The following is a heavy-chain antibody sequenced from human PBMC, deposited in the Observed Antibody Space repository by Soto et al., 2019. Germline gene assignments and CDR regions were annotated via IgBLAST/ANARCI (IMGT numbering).Heavy chain of an antibody. CDR3: AADSNYGDYDWYFDL. J-gene: IGHJ2*01. CDR2: IVVGSGNT. CDR1: GFTFTSSA. Sequence: QMQLVQSGPEVKKPGTSVKVSCKASGFTFTSSAVQWVRQARGQRLEWIGWIVVGSGNTNYAQKFQERVTITMDMSTSTAYMELSSLRSEDTAVYYCAADSNYGDYDWYFDLWGRGTLVTVSS. D-gene: IGHD4-17*01. V-gene: IGHV1-58*01.